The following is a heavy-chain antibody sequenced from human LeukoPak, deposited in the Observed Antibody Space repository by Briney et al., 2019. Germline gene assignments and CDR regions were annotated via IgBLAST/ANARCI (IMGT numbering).Heavy chain of an antibody. V-gene: IGHV3-30*02. CDR1: GFTFSSYG. CDR2: IRYDGGNK. CDR3: AKDGVVVITGSLLPPVY. J-gene: IGHJ4*02. Sequence: GGSLRLSCVASGFTFSSYGMHWVRQAPGKGLEWVAFIRYDGGNKYYADSVKGRFTISRDNSKNTLYLQMNSLRAEDTAVYYCAKDGVVVITGSLLPPVYWGQGTLVTVSS. D-gene: IGHD3-22*01.